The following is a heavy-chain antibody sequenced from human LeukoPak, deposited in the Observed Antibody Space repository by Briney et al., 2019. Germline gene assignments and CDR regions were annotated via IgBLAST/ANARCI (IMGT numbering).Heavy chain of an antibody. CDR2: IYYSGST. D-gene: IGHD3-10*01. CDR3: ARDPSRLGGSGSYYKRRTRPGDAFDI. CDR1: GGSISSGGYY. J-gene: IGHJ3*02. Sequence: SQTLSLTCAVSGGSISSGGYYWSWIRQPPGKGLEWFGNIYYSGSTYYNQSLKSRVTISVVTSKNQFSLKLSSVTAADTAVYYCARDPSRLGGSGSYYKRRTRPGDAFDIWGQGTMVTVSS. V-gene: IGHV4-30-4*07.